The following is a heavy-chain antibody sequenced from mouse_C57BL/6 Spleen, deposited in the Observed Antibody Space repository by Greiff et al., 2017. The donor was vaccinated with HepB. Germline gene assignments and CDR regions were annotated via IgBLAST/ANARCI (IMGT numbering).Heavy chain of an antibody. V-gene: IGHV14-3*01. CDR1: GFNIKNTY. J-gene: IGHJ2*01. CDR3: ARGDDYLYYFDY. D-gene: IGHD2-4*01. CDR2: IDPANGNT. Sequence: EVQRVESVAELVRPGASVKLSCTASGFNIKNTYMHWVKQRPEQGLEWIGRIDPANGNTKYAPKFQGKATITADTSSNTAYLQLSSLTSEDTAIYYCARGDDYLYYFDYWGQGTTLTVSS.